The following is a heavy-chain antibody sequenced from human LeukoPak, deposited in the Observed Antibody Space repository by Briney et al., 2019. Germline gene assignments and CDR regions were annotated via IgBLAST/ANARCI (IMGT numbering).Heavy chain of an antibody. Sequence: GGSLRLSCAASGNYWMHWVRQAPGKGLMWVSHINSDGSWTSYADSVKGRFTISRDNSKNTMYLQMNSLRAEDTAVYYCAKDRYTGYGPQYDYWGQGTLVTVSS. D-gene: IGHD5-12*01. CDR2: INSDGSWT. V-gene: IGHV3-74*01. CDR1: GNYW. J-gene: IGHJ4*02. CDR3: AKDRYTGYGPQYDY.